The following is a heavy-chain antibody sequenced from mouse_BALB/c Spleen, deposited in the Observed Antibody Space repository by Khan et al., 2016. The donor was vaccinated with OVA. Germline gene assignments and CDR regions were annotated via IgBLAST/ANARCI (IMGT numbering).Heavy chain of an antibody. J-gene: IGHJ4*01. V-gene: IGHV9-3*02. Sequence: QVQLKQSGPELKKPGETVKISCKASGYTFTNYGMNWVKQAPGKVLKWMGWINTNTGEPTYAEEFKGRFAFSLETSASTAYLQINNLKNEDMATYFCARSRWLVAAMDYWGQGTSVTVSS. CDR3: ARSRWLVAAMDY. D-gene: IGHD1-1*01. CDR2: INTNTGEP. CDR1: GYTFTNYG.